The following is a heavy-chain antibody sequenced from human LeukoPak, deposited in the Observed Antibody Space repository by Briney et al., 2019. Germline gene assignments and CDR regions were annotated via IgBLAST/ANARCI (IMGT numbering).Heavy chain of an antibody. D-gene: IGHD6-13*01. CDR2: IYYSGST. CDR3: ARDDCIAAAGTKYNWFDP. J-gene: IGHJ5*02. V-gene: IGHV4-39*07. Sequence: PSETLSLTCTVSGGSISSSSYYWGWIRQPPGRGLEWIGSIYYSGSTYYNPSLKSRVTMSVDTSKNQFSLKLSSVTAADTAVYYCARDDCIAAAGTKYNWFDPWGQGTLVTVSS. CDR1: GGSISSSSYY.